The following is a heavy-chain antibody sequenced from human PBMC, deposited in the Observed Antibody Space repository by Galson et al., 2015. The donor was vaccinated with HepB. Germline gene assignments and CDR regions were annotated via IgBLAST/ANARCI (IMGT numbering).Heavy chain of an antibody. V-gene: IGHV1-3*01. CDR3: ASSTKPDYYGSGSYYSLPY. Sequence: KVSCKASGYTFTSYAMHWVRQAPGQRLEWIGWINACIGNTKYSQKIQGRVTITRDTSASTAYMELSSLRSEDTAVYYCASSTKPDYYGSGSYYSLPYWGQGTLVTVSS. CDR1: GYTFTSYA. D-gene: IGHD3-10*01. J-gene: IGHJ4*02. CDR2: INACIGNT.